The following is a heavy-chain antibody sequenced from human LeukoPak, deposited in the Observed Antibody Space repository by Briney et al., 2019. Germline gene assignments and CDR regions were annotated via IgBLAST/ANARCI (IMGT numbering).Heavy chain of an antibody. V-gene: IGHV3-23*01. CDR2: ISGSGDST. Sequence: GGSLRLSCAASGFAFSDYYMSWIRQAPGKGLEWVSAISGSGDSTYYGDSVKGRFTISRDNSKNTLYLQMNSLRAEDTAVYYCAKTRPLDSSSWSHGDYWGQGTLVTVSS. D-gene: IGHD6-13*01. J-gene: IGHJ4*02. CDR1: GFAFSDYY. CDR3: AKTRPLDSSSWSHGDY.